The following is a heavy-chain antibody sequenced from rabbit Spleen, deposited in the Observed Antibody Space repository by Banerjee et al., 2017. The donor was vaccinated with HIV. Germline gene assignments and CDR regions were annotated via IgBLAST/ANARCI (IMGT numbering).Heavy chain of an antibody. Sequence: QSLEESGGRLVTPGTPLTLTCTASGSDISSYAISWVRQAPGKGLEWIGIINTGGSASYATWAKGRFTISRTSTTVDLKITSPTTEDTATYFCARDGYADSTSLSNIWGPGTLVTVS. V-gene: IGHV1S69*01. CDR2: INTGGSA. D-gene: IGHD4-2*01. CDR3: ARDGYADSTSLSNI. J-gene: IGHJ4*02. CDR1: GSDISSYA.